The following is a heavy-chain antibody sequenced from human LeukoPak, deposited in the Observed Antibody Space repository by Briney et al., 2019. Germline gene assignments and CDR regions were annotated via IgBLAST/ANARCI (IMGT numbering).Heavy chain of an antibody. V-gene: IGHV3-49*04. CDR1: GFIFGDHA. D-gene: IGHD3-10*01. CDR2: IRSEAYGETT. J-gene: IGHJ6*02. Sequence: GWALSLSCTGSGFIFGDHAMAWVRQAPGKGVEGVGFIRSEAYGETTQYAASVSDRFTISRDNSRSVAYLQMNSLKTEDTAMYYCARGPILLWLHNGMDVWGQGTTVTVSS. CDR3: ARGPILLWLHNGMDV.